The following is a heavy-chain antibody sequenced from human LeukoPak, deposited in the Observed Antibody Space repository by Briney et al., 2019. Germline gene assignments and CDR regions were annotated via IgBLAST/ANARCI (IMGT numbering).Heavy chain of an antibody. Sequence: GGSLRLSCAASGFTFIAHGMHWVRRAPGKGLEWVSSTNGGGDYTHYADSVSGRFSISRDNSDNTVYLQMSSLRADDTAVYYCSKGANIGGDYGVFDHWGQGTLVTVSS. J-gene: IGHJ4*02. V-gene: IGHV3-23*01. CDR1: GFTFIAHG. CDR3: SKGANIGGDYGVFDH. CDR2: TNGGGDYT. D-gene: IGHD4-17*01.